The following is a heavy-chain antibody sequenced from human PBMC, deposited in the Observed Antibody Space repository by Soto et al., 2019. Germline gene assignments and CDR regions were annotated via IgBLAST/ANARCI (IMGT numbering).Heavy chain of an antibody. J-gene: IGHJ4*02. CDR2: ISSSSYI. D-gene: IGHD3-9*01. CDR3: ARDLHYDILTGYGDY. V-gene: IGHV3-21*01. Sequence: PGGSLRLSCAASGFTFSSYSMNWVRQAPGKGLEWVSSISSSSYIYYADSVKGRFTISRDNAKNSLYLQMNSLRAEDTAVYYCARDLHYDILTGYGDYWGQGTLVTVSS. CDR1: GFTFSSYS.